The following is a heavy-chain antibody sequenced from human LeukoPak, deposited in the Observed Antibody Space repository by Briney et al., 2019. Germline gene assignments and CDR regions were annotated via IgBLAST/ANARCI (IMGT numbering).Heavy chain of an antibody. CDR1: GFTFSSYS. D-gene: IGHD3-10*01. CDR2: ISSSSSYI. CDR3: ARDRAHYGSGSPYFDY. Sequence: GGSLRLSCAASGFTFSSYSMNWVRQAPGKGLEWVSSISSSSSYIYYADSVKGRFTISRDNAKNSLYLQMNSLRAEDTAVYYCARDRAHYGSGSPYFDYWGQGTLVTVSS. V-gene: IGHV3-21*01. J-gene: IGHJ4*02.